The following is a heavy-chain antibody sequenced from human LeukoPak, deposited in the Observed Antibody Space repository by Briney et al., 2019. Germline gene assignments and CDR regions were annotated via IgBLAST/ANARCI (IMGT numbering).Heavy chain of an antibody. V-gene: IGHV4-59*01. CDR1: GGSISSYY. D-gene: IGHD3-22*01. CDR3: ARTVKNYYDSSAHYYGMDL. Sequence: SETLSLTCTVSGGSISSYYWSWIRQPPGKGLEWIGYIYYSGSTNYNPSLKSRVTISVDTSKNQFSLKLSSVTAADTAVYYCARTVKNYYDSSAHYYGMDLWGQGTTVTVSS. J-gene: IGHJ6*02. CDR2: IYYSGST.